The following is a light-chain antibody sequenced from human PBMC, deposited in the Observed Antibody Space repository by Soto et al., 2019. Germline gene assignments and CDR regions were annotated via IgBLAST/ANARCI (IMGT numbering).Light chain of an antibody. CDR1: QNIHSF. CDR2: GGS. V-gene: IGKV1-39*01. Sequence: DIQMTQSPSSLAASVGERVTITCRASQNIHSFLNWYQQKPGKAPQVLIYGGSALQSGVPSRFSGSGSGTDFTLTISCLQSEDFATYYCQQYYSYPLTFGGGTKVEIK. CDR3: QQYYSYPLT. J-gene: IGKJ4*01.